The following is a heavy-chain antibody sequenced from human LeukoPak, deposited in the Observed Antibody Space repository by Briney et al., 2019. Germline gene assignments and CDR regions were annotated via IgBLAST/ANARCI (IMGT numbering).Heavy chain of an antibody. CDR2: INHSGST. D-gene: IGHD3-10*01. J-gene: IGHJ6*03. Sequence: SETLSLTCAVYGGSFSGYYWSWIRQPPGKGLEWIGEINHSGSTNYNPSLKSRVTISVDTSKNQFSLKLSSVTAADTAVYYCARLRRYYGSGSYRIIAYRYYYMDVWGKGTTVTISS. CDR3: ARLRRYYGSGSYRIIAYRYYYMDV. CDR1: GGSFSGYY. V-gene: IGHV4-34*01.